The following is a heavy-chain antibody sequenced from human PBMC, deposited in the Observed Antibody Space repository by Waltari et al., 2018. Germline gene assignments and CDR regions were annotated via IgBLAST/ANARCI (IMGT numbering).Heavy chain of an antibody. J-gene: IGHJ6*02. CDR2: IYYSGST. CDR1: GGSISSHY. CDR3: ARVNGEIAVAGHFYYYYGMDV. Sequence: QVQLQESGPGLVKPSETLSLTCTVSGGSISSHYWSWIRQPPGKGLEWIGYIYYSGSTTYNPSLKSRVTISVYTSKNQFSRKLSSVTAADTAVYYCARVNGEIAVAGHFYYYYGMDVWGQGTTVTVSS. D-gene: IGHD6-19*01. V-gene: IGHV4-59*11.